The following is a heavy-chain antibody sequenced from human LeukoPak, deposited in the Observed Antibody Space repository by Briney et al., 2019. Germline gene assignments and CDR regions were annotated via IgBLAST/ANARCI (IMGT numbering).Heavy chain of an antibody. CDR2: ISSSSSYI. CDR3: ARGEIVGATKGIDY. Sequence: PGGSLRLSCAASGFTFSSYSMNWVRQAPGEGLEWVSSISSSSSYIYYADSVKGRFTISRDNAKNSLYLQMNSLRAEDTAVYYCARGEIVGATKGIDYWGQGTLVTVSS. J-gene: IGHJ4*02. D-gene: IGHD1-26*01. V-gene: IGHV3-21*01. CDR1: GFTFSSYS.